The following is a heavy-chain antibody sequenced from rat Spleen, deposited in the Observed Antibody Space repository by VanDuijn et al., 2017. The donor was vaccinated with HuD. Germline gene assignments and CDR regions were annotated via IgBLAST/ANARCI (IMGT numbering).Heavy chain of an antibody. D-gene: IGHD4-3*01. CDR1: GFTFSNYG. CDR3: ARGVADY. J-gene: IGHJ2*01. V-gene: IGHV5-29*01. Sequence: EVQLVESGGGLVQPGRSLKLSCAASGFTFSNYGMAWVRQAPTKGLDWVASITKDGGSLFYRDSVKGRFTVSRDDAQSTLYLQMNSLRSDDTATYYCARGVADYWGQGVMVTVSS. CDR2: ITKDGGSL.